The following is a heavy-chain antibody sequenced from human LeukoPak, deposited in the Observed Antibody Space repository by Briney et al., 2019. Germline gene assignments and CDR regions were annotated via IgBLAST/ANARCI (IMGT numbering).Heavy chain of an antibody. Sequence: ASVKVSCKASGYTFTSYDINWVRQATGQGLEWMGWMNPNSGNTGYAQKFQGRVTMTRNTPISTAYMELSSLRSEDTAVYYCARGPNPTSSSWYARYYYYGMDVWGQGTTVTVSS. CDR3: ARGPNPTSSSWYARYYYYGMDV. D-gene: IGHD6-13*01. CDR2: MNPNSGNT. V-gene: IGHV1-8*01. CDR1: GYTFTSYD. J-gene: IGHJ6*02.